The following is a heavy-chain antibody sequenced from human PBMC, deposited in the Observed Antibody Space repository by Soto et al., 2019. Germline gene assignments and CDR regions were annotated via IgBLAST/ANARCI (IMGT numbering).Heavy chain of an antibody. J-gene: IGHJ5*02. D-gene: IGHD2-21*01. CDR1: GGSISSGGYY. CDR2: IFYSGST. V-gene: IGHV4-31*03. Sequence: PSETLSLTCSVSGGSISSGGYYWSWIRQQPGKGLEWIGYIFYSGSTDYNPSLKSRVTMSVDTSKNQFSLRLTSVTAADTAVYFCVRSILQMARIHPWGQAILVTVSS. CDR3: VRSILQMARIHP.